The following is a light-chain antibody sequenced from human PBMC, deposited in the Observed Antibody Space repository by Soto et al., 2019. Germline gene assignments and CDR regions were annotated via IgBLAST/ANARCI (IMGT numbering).Light chain of an antibody. V-gene: IGLV2-14*02. J-gene: IGLJ2*01. CDR2: EGI. CDR3: SSYTSKSSLI. Sequence: QAVVTQPASVSGSPGQSITISCTGTSSDIGTYNLVSWYQHYPGKAPKLMIYEGIKRPSGVSNRFSGSKSGNTAFLTISGLQAEDEADYYCSSYTSKSSLIFGGGTKLTVL. CDR1: SSDIGTYNL.